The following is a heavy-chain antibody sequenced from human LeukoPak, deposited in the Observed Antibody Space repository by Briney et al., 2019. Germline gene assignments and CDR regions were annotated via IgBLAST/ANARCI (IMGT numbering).Heavy chain of an antibody. CDR2: ISDSGGTT. J-gene: IGHJ5*02. Sequence: PGRSLGLSCTASGFTFSSYAMSWVRHAPGEGLEWVSAISDSGGTTYYADSVKGRFTISRDNSKNTLYLQMNSLRGEDTAVYYCAKLTRGYCSSTACPNWFDPWGQGTLVTVSS. CDR1: GFTFSSYA. V-gene: IGHV3-23*01. D-gene: IGHD2-2*01. CDR3: AKLTRGYCSSTACPNWFDP.